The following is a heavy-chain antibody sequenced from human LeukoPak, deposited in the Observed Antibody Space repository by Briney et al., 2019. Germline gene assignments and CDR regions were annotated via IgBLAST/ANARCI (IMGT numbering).Heavy chain of an antibody. V-gene: IGHV4-30-2*01. CDR1: GGSISSGGYY. J-gene: IGHJ4*02. CDR2: IYHSGST. D-gene: IGHD6-13*01. CDR3: AGVLPLDSNSWSSPYFDY. Sequence: PSETLSLTCTVSGGSISSGGYYWSWIRQPPGKGLEWIGYIYHSGSTYYNPSLKSRVTISVDRSKNQFSLKLSSVTAADTAVYYCAGVLPLDSNSWSSPYFDYWGQGTLVTVSS.